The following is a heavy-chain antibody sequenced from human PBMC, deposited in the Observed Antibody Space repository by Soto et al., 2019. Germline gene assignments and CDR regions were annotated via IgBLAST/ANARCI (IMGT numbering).Heavy chain of an antibody. D-gene: IGHD2-2*01. V-gene: IGHV1-69*02. CDR2: IIPILGIA. J-gene: IGHJ2*01. CDR3: AVRGYCSSTSCSKDFDL. CDR1: GGTFSSYT. Sequence: QVQLVQSGAEVKKPGSSVKVSCKASGGTFSSYTISWVRQAPGQGLEWIGRIIPILGIANYAQKFQGRVTITADKSTSTAYMELSSLRSEDTAVYYCAVRGYCSSTSCSKDFDLWGRGTLVTVSS.